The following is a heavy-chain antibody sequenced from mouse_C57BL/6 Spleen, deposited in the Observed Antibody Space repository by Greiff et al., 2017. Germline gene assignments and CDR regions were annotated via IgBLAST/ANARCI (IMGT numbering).Heavy chain of an antibody. CDR2: IWSDGST. CDR3: ARSLIYYGYDRGENYYAMDY. CDR1: GFSLTSYG. Sequence: QVQLKESGPGLVAPSQSLSITCTVSGFSLTSYGVHWVRQPPGKGLEWLVVIWSDGSTTYNSALKSRLSISKDNSKSQVFLKMNSLQTDDTAMYYCARSLIYYGYDRGENYYAMDYWGQGTSVTVSS. J-gene: IGHJ4*01. D-gene: IGHD2-2*01. V-gene: IGHV2-6*03.